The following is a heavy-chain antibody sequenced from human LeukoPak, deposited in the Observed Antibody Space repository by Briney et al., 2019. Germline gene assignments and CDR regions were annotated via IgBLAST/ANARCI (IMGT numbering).Heavy chain of an antibody. D-gene: IGHD2-8*01. CDR1: VESFSDSY. CDR2: INHFGST. V-gene: IGHV4-34*01. CDR3: ASGPNGCDY. J-gene: IGHJ4*02. Sequence: SETLSLTCAVYVESFSDSYCSSIRLPPGRGLEWIGEINHFGSTNYNPSIKSRLTISEDTSKNQLCLKLRSVTDADTDVYYCASGPNGCDYWGQGTLVTVSS.